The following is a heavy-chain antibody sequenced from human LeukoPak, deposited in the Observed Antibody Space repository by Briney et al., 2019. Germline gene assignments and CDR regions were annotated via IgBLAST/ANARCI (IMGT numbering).Heavy chain of an antibody. CDR3: ARHGGYDVAFDY. Sequence: PSETLSLTCTVSGGSISSYYWSWIRQPPGKGLEWIGYTYYSGSTNYNPSLKSRVTISVDTSKNQFSLKLSSVTAADTAVYYCARHGGYDVAFDYWGQGTLVTVSS. CDR1: GGSISSYY. CDR2: TYYSGST. D-gene: IGHD5-12*01. J-gene: IGHJ4*02. V-gene: IGHV4-59*08.